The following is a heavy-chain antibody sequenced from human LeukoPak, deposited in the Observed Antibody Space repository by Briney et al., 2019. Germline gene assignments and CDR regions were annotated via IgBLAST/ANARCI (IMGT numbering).Heavy chain of an antibody. CDR3: ASLDPFDY. Sequence: GSLRLSCAASGFTFRCYEMHWVRLTPGKGLTWVSRINSDGTKTDYADSVKGRFTISRDNGKNTLYLQMNSLRAEDTAIYYCASLDPFDYWGQGTLVTVSS. J-gene: IGHJ4*02. CDR2: INSDGTKT. CDR1: GFTFRCYE. V-gene: IGHV3-74*01.